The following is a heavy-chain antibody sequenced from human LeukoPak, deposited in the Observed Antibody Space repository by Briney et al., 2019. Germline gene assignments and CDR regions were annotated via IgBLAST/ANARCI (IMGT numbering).Heavy chain of an antibody. CDR1: GGSISSYY. J-gene: IGHJ4*02. D-gene: IGHD6-13*01. Sequence: SETLSLTCTVSGGSISSYYWSWIRQPPGKGLEWIGYIYYSGSTNYNPSLKSRVTISVDTSKNQFSLKLSSVTAADTAVYYCARWRAMAAAGFDYWGQGTLVTVSS. CDR3: ARWRAMAAAGFDY. CDR2: IYYSGST. V-gene: IGHV4-59*08.